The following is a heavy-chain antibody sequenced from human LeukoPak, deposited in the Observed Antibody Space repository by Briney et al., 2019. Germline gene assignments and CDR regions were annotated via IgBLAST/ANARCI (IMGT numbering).Heavy chain of an antibody. D-gene: IGHD6-13*01. CDR3: AKDQGWAAAGTSSHFDY. CDR1: GYTFTTYG. J-gene: IGHJ4*02. V-gene: IGHV1-18*01. CDR2: ISVYNGNT. Sequence: ASVKVSCKASGYTFTTYGITWVRQAPGQGLEWMGWISVYNGNTKYAQNLQDRITVTTDTSTSTSYMELRSLRSDDTAVYYCAKDQGWAAAGTSSHFDYWGQGTLVTVSS.